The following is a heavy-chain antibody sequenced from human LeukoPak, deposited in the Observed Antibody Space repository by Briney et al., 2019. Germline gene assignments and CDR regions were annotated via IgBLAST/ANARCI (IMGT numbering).Heavy chain of an antibody. CDR2: IYPHDSDT. Sequence: GESLKISCQTSGFYFITYWIGWVRQMPGKGLEWMGIIYPHDSDTRYSPSFQGQVTFSVGKSMNTAYLQWGSLKASDTAMYYRARRRIVGSGWYDGAFDIWGQGTMVTVSS. V-gene: IGHV5-51*01. CDR3: ARRRIVGSGWYDGAFDI. D-gene: IGHD6-19*01. CDR1: GFYFITYW. J-gene: IGHJ3*02.